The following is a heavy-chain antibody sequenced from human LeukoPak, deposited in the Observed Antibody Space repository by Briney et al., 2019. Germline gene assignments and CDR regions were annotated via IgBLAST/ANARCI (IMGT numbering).Heavy chain of an antibody. CDR2: ISSSSSTI. D-gene: IGHD2-15*01. J-gene: IGHJ4*02. CDR1: GFTFSSYS. CDR3: AGEREGYCSGGSCYRRGTY. V-gene: IGHV3-48*01. Sequence: GSLRLSCAASGFTFSSYSMNWVRQAPGKGLEWVSYISSSSSTIYYADSVKGRFTISRDNAKNSLYLQMNSLRAEDTAVYYCAGEREGYCSGGSCYRRGTYWGQGTLVTVSS.